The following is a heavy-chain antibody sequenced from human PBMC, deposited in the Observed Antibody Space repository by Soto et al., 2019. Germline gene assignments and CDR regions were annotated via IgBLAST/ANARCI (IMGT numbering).Heavy chain of an antibody. V-gene: IGHV3-15*07. CDR1: GFTFSNAW. D-gene: IGHD3-3*01. Sequence: PGGSLRLSCAASGFTFSNAWMNWVRQAPGKGLEWVGRIKSKTDGGTTDYAAPVKGRFTISRDDSKNTLYLQMNSLKTEDTAVYYCTTSNAWFVVVIIPVSMWPMAYWGQGTLVTV. CDR2: IKSKTDGGTT. J-gene: IGHJ4*02. CDR3: TTSNAWFVVVIIPVSMWPMAY.